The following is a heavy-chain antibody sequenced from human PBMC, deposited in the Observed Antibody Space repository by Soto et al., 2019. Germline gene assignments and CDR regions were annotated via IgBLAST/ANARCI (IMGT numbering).Heavy chain of an antibody. CDR1: GFTFSSYW. D-gene: IGHD6-13*01. Sequence: GGSLRLSCAASGFTFSSYWMTWVRQAPGKGLEWVANIKQDGSDKYYVDSVKGRFTISRDNAKDSLHLQINSLRAEDTAVYYCARDKAAVGNYYYYYYGMDVWGQGTTVTVSS. J-gene: IGHJ6*02. V-gene: IGHV3-7*01. CDR2: IKQDGSDK. CDR3: ARDKAAVGNYYYYYYGMDV.